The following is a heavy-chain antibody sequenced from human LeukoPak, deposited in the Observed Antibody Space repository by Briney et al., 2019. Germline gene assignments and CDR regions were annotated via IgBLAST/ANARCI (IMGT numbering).Heavy chain of an antibody. D-gene: IGHD1-26*01. CDR1: GFTVSSNY. CDR3: AKTMGAIDHDY. J-gene: IGHJ4*02. Sequence: GGSLRLSCAASGFTVSSNYMSWVRQAPGKGLEWVSSVTNSGGSTYYADSVKGRFTNSRDNSKNTLYLQMNSLRAEDTAVYYCAKTMGAIDHDYWGQGTLVTVSS. V-gene: IGHV3-53*01. CDR2: TNSGGST.